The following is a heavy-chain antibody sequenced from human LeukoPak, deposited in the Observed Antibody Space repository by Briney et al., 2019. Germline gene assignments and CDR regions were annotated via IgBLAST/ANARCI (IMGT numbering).Heavy chain of an antibody. Sequence: SETLSLTCTVSGGSISSGGYYWSWIRQPPGKGLEWIGYIYHSGSTYYNPSLKSRVTISVDTSKNQFSLKLSSVTAADTAVYYCARRHNGITSIWYFDYWGQGTLVTVSS. CDR1: GGSISSGGYY. CDR2: IYHSGST. J-gene: IGHJ4*02. CDR3: ARRHNGITSIWYFDY. V-gene: IGHV4-30-2*05. D-gene: IGHD3-3*01.